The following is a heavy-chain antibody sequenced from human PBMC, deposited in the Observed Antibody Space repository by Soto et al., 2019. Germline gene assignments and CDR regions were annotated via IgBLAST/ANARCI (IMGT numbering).Heavy chain of an antibody. CDR1: GFTFSNYA. Sequence: EVQVLDSGGGLVQPGGSLRLSCAASGFTFSNYAMNWVRQAPGTGLELVSAISGSGSSTNYADSVKGRFTISRDNSKNSLYLQMNSLGAEDTGGYYCAKGPRYCINGVCVVIDYWGQGALVTVSS. V-gene: IGHV3-23*01. D-gene: IGHD2-8*01. CDR2: ISGSGSST. CDR3: AKGPRYCINGVCVVIDY. J-gene: IGHJ4*02.